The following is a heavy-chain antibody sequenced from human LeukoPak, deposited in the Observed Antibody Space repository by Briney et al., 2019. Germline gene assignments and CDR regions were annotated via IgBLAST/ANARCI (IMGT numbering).Heavy chain of an antibody. Sequence: SETLSLTCTVSGGSISSYYWSWIRQPPGKGLERIGYIYYSGSTNYNPSLKSRVTISVDTSKNQFSLKLSSVTAADTAVYYCAREPCGGDCYSGYFDYWGQGTLVTVSS. CDR3: AREPCGGDCYSGYFDY. D-gene: IGHD2-21*02. J-gene: IGHJ4*02. V-gene: IGHV4-59*01. CDR2: IYYSGST. CDR1: GGSISSYY.